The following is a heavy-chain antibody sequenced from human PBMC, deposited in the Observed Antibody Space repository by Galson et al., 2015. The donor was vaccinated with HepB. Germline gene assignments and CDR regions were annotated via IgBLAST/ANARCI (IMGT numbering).Heavy chain of an antibody. CDR2: ISGSGGST. D-gene: IGHD3-10*01. CDR3: AKVGVRGVMTDY. Sequence: SLRLSCAASGFTFSSYAMSWVRQAPGKGLEWVSAISGSGGSTYYADSVKGRFTISRDNSKNTLYLQMNSLRAEDTAVYYCAKVGVRGVMTDYWGQGTLVTVSS. CDR1: GFTFSSYA. V-gene: IGHV3-23*01. J-gene: IGHJ4*02.